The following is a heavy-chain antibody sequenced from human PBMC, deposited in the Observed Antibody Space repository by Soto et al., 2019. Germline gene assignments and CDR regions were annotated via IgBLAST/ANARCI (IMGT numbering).Heavy chain of an antibody. CDR3: ARVQGPPLFDY. V-gene: IGHV3-7*05. Sequence: GGSLRLSCAASGFTFSSYAMSWVRQAPGKGLEWVANIKQGGSEKYYVDSVKGRFTISRDNAKNSLYLQMNSLRAEDTAVYYCARVQGPPLFDYWGQGTLVTVSS. CDR2: IKQGGSEK. J-gene: IGHJ4*02. CDR1: GFTFSSYA.